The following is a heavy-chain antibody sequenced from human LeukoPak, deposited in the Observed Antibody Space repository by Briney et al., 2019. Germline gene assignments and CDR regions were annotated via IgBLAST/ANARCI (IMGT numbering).Heavy chain of an antibody. V-gene: IGHV3-11*01. CDR3: ARDEVNWVYYDSSGYYYNWFDP. D-gene: IGHD3-22*01. J-gene: IGHJ5*02. CDR2: IAARGVGGATI. CDR1: GFPSSDYY. Sequence: GGSLGLSCEAPGFPSSDYYMSWIRQAPGKGLEWVSFIAARGVGGATIYYADSVKGRFTISRDNTRNSVYLQMNSLRAEDTAVYYCARDEVNWVYYDSSGYYYNWFDPWGQGTLVTVSS.